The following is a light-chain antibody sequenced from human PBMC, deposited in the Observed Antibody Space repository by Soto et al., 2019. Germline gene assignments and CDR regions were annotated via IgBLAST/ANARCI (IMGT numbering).Light chain of an antibody. J-gene: IGKJ1*01. V-gene: IGKV1-39*01. CDR2: GAS. Sequence: DIEMTQSPSSLSATVGDRVTVTCRASQTISNFLNWYQQTPGKAPKLLIYGASNLQSGVPSRFSGSGSGTDFTLTISSLQPEDFATYFCQHSYNTPRTFGQGTRWIS. CDR3: QHSYNTPRT. CDR1: QTISNF.